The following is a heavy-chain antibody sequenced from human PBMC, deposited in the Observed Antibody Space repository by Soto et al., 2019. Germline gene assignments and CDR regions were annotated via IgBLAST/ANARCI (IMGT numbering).Heavy chain of an antibody. V-gene: IGHV1-8*01. CDR3: ARELVWDILTGSMVDY. CDR1: GYTFTSYD. CDR2: MNPNSGNT. D-gene: IGHD3-9*01. Sequence: ASVKVSCKASGYTFTSYDINWVRQATGQGLEWMGWMNPNSGNTGYAQKFQGRVTMTRNTSISTAYMELSSLRSEDTAVYYCARELVWDILTGSMVDYWGQGTLVTVSS. J-gene: IGHJ4*02.